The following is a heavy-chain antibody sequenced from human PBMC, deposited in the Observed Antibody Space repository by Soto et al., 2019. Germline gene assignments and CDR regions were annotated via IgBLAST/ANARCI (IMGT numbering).Heavy chain of an antibody. D-gene: IGHD3-10*01. CDR1: GFTFSTYA. CDR3: AKEGLLWFGELLSYYYYGMDV. CDR2: MSGSGATT. J-gene: IGHJ6*02. V-gene: IGHV3-23*01. Sequence: PGGSLRLSCAASGFTFSTYAMSWVRQSPGKGLEWVSAMSGSGATTHHADSVKGRFTISRDNSKNTLYLQMNSLRAEDTAVYYFAKEGLLWFGELLSYYYYGMDVWGQGTTVTVSS.